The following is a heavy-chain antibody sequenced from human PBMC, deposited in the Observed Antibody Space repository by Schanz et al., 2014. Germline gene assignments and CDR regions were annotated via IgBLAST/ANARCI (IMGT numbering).Heavy chain of an antibody. CDR3: ASALTTWGGMDV. D-gene: IGHD4-4*01. J-gene: IGHJ6*02. CDR1: GFTFSSYG. CDR2: IKQDGSEK. V-gene: IGHV3-7*01. Sequence: EVQLVESGGGLVQPGRSLRLSCAASGFTFSSYGMHWVRQAPGKGLEWVANIKQDGSEKYYVDSVKGRFTISRDNAKNSLYLQMNSLRPEDTAVYYCASALTTWGGMDVWGQGTTVTVSS.